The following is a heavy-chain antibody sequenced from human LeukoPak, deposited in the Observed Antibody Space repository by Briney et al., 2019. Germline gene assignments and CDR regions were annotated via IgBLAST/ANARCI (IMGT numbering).Heavy chain of an antibody. CDR3: ARASDYYDSSGYYYNDAFDI. Sequence: GGSLRLSCAASGFTFSSYSMNWVRQAPGKGLEWVSYISSSSSTIYYADSVKGRFTISRDNAENSLYLQMNSLRAEDTAVYYCARASDYYDSSGYYYNDAFDIWGQGTMVTVSS. CDR1: GFTFSSYS. CDR2: ISSSSSTI. D-gene: IGHD3-22*01. V-gene: IGHV3-48*01. J-gene: IGHJ3*02.